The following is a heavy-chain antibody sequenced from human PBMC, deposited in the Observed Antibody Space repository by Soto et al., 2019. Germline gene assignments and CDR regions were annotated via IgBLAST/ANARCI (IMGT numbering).Heavy chain of an antibody. CDR1: GFTFSRYG. J-gene: IGHJ4*02. V-gene: IGHV3-30*18. D-gene: IGHD3-9*01. CDR2: MSYDGSNK. CDR3: VKHSYYDILTGFDYFDY. Sequence: GGSLRLSCTASGFTFSRYGMHWVRQAPGKGLEWVAVMSYDGSNKWYADSVKGRFNVSRDNSKNTLFLQMNSLRAEDTAVYYCVKHSYYDILTGFDYFDYWGQGAPVTVSS.